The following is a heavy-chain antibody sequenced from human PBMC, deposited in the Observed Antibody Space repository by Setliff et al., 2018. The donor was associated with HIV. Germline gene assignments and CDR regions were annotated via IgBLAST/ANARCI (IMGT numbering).Heavy chain of an antibody. V-gene: IGHV4-61*01. CDR2: IYYSGST. CDR3: ARGHRVVRANLDY. CDR1: GGSVSSGSYY. D-gene: IGHD3-10*01. Sequence: PSETLSLTCTVSGGSVSSGSYYWSWIRQPPGKGLEWIGYIYYSGSTNYNPSLKSRVTISVDTSKNQFSLKLSSVTAADTAVYYCARGHRVVRANLDYWGQGTLVTVSS. J-gene: IGHJ4*02.